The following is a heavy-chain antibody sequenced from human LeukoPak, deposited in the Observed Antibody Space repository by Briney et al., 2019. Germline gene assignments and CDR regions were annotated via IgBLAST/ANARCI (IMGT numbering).Heavy chain of an antibody. CDR2: ISSSSGYI. CDR1: GFTFSSYS. CDR3: ARVPYYSSSCDY. Sequence: GGSLRLSCAASGFTFSSYSMNWVRQAPGKGLEWVSSISSSSGYIYYADSVKGRFTISRDNAKNSLYLQMNSLRAEDTAVYYCARVPYYSSSCDYWGQGTLVTVSS. D-gene: IGHD6-13*01. V-gene: IGHV3-21*01. J-gene: IGHJ4*02.